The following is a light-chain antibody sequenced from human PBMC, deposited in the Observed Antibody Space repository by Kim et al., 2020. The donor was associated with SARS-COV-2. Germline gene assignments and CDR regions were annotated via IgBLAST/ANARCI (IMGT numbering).Light chain of an antibody. CDR3: QQYNNCIT. V-gene: IGKV3-15*01. CDR2: GAS. Sequence: EIVMTQSPATLSVSPGERATLSCRASQSVSSNLAWYQQKPGQAPRLLIYGASTRATGIPARFSGSGFGTEFTLTIRSLQSEDFAVYYCQQYNNCITFGQGTRLEIK. J-gene: IGKJ5*01. CDR1: QSVSSN.